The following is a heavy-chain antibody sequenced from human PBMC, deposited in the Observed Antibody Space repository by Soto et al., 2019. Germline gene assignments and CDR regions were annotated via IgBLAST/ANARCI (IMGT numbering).Heavy chain of an antibody. J-gene: IGHJ4*02. CDR2: ISGSGGST. CDR3: AKPTAKYSGSYYGPFDY. D-gene: IGHD1-26*01. V-gene: IGHV3-23*01. CDR1: GFTFSSYA. Sequence: GGSLRLSCAASGFTFSSYAMSWVRQAPGKGLEWVSAISGSGGSTYYADSVKGRFTISRDNSKNTLYLQMNSLRAEDTAVYYCAKPTAKYSGSYYGPFDYWGQGTLVTVSS.